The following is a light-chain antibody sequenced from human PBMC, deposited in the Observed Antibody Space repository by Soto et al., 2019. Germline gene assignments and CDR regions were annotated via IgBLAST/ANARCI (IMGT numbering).Light chain of an antibody. CDR1: SSNIGSNY. CDR3: AAWDDSLSGRV. Sequence: QAVVTQPPSASGTPGQRVTISCSGSSSNIGSNYVYWYQQLPGTAPKLLIYRNNQRPSGVPDRFFGSKSGTSASLAISGLRSEDEADYYCAAWDDSLSGRVFGGGTKVTVL. J-gene: IGLJ2*01. V-gene: IGLV1-47*01. CDR2: RNN.